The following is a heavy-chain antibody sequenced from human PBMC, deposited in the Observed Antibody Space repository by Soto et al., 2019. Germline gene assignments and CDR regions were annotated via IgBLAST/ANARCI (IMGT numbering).Heavy chain of an antibody. J-gene: IGHJ4*02. Sequence: EVQLLESGGGLVQPGGPLRLSFLASGFTFSRYVMSWVRQPPGKGWEWVSTINSMGDSTYYADSVKGRFTISRDNSRNSLYLQVNSLRAEDTAVYYCARVPDLDYCSRTSCLYYFDYWGQGALVTVSS. CDR3: ARVPDLDYCSRTSCLYYFDY. CDR2: INSMGDST. D-gene: IGHD2-2*01. V-gene: IGHV3-23*01. CDR1: GFTFSRYV.